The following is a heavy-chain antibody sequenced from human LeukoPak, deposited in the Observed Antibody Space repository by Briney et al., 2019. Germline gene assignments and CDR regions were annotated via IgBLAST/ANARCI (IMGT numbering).Heavy chain of an antibody. V-gene: IGHV3-7*01. D-gene: IGHD3-3*01. CDR2: IKQDRSEK. CDR1: GFTFTNHW. Sequence: PGGSLRLSCAASGFTFTNHWMSWVRQAPGKGLELVANIKQDRSEKYYVDSVKGRFTISRDNAKNSLYLQMNSLRAEDTAVYYCARLREIPVFGVVTKSTSYFDYWGQGTLVTVSS. J-gene: IGHJ4*02. CDR3: ARLREIPVFGVVTKSTSYFDY.